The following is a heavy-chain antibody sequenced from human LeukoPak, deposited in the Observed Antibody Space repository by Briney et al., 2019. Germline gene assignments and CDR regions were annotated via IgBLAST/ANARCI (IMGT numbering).Heavy chain of an antibody. V-gene: IGHV3-21*01. D-gene: IGHD3-10*01. J-gene: IGHJ4*02. CDR1: GFTFNSYS. CDR2: ISSSSGYI. Sequence: GGSLRLSCAASGFTFNSYSMNWVRQTPGKGLEWVSSISSSSGYINYADSVKGRFTVSRDNSKNTLYLQMNSLRAEDTAVYYCAKDQDYYGSGSLPHYWGQGTLVTVSS. CDR3: AKDQDYYGSGSLPHY.